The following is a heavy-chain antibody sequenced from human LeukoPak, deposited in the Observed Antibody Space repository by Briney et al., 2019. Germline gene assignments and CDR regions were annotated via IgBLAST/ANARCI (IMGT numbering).Heavy chain of an antibody. CDR2: FDPEDGET. D-gene: IGHD3-10*01. CDR3: ATARITMVRGVKNYYYYGMDV. V-gene: IGHV1-24*01. CDR1: GFTFDDYA. Sequence: SCAASGFTFDDYAMHWVRQAPGKGLEWMGGFDPEDGETIYAQKFQGRVTMTEDTSTDTAYMELSSLRSEDTAVYYCATARITMVRGVKNYYYYGMDVWGQGTTVTVSS. J-gene: IGHJ6*02.